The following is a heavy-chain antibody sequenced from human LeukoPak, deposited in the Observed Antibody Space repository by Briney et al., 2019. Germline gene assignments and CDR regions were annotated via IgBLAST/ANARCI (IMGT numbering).Heavy chain of an antibody. V-gene: IGHV1-18*01. CDR3: ARVAYDFWSNWFDP. CDR1: GYTFTSYG. J-gene: IGHJ5*02. D-gene: IGHD3-3*01. Sequence: ASVKVSCKASGYTFTSYGISWVRQAPGQGLEWMGWISAYNGNTDYAQKLQGRVTMTTDTSTSTAYMELRSLRSDDTAVYYCARVAYDFWSNWFDPWGQGTLVTVSS. CDR2: ISAYNGNT.